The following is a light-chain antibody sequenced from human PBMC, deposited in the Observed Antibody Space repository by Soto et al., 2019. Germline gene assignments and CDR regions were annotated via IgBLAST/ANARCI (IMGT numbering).Light chain of an antibody. CDR1: QFISTL. CDR2: DVS. Sequence: VMTQSPGTLSLSPGERATLSCRASQFISTLLAWYQQKPGQAPRLLMYDVSTRATGIPARFSGSGSGTDFTLTISSLEPEDFAVYYCQQRSDWQGTFGQGTKVEIK. J-gene: IGKJ1*01. CDR3: QQRSDWQGT. V-gene: IGKV3-11*01.